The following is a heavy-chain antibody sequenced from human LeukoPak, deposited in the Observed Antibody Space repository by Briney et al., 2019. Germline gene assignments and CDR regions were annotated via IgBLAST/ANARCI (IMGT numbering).Heavy chain of an antibody. Sequence: ASVTVSCKASGFSLTDHYMHWLRQAPGQGLEWMGWVNGKRGDTNYAQQFQDRVLMTRDTSINTIYMKLTRLTTDDTATYYCARDFSWGPDCWGQGTLVTVSS. J-gene: IGHJ4*02. V-gene: IGHV1-2*02. CDR2: VNGKRGDT. CDR3: ARDFSWGPDC. CDR1: GFSLTDHY. D-gene: IGHD7-27*01.